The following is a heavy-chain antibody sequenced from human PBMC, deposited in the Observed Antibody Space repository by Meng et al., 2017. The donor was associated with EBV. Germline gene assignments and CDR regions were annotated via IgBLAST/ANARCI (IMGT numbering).Heavy chain of an antibody. CDR2: IRSKAKSYAT. Sequence: EVLVVGSGGGLFQPGGSLKLSLAAFGFTFSGSAMHWVRQASGKGLEWVGRIRSKAKSYATAYAASVKGRFTISRDDSKNTAYLQMNSLKTEDTAVYYCTRMSSPLDYWGQGTLVTVSS. D-gene: IGHD2-2*01. CDR1: GFTFSGSA. J-gene: IGHJ4*02. CDR3: TRMSSPLDY. V-gene: IGHV3-73*01.